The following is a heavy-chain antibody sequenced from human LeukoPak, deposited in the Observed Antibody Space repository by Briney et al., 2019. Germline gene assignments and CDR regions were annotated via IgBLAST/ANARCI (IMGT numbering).Heavy chain of an antibody. CDR2: IYYSGST. D-gene: IGHD6-19*01. Sequence: PSETPSLTCTVSGGSVSSGSYYWSWIRQPPGKGLEWIGYIYYSGSTNYNPSLKSRVTISVDTSKNQFSLKLSSVTAADTAVYYCARAGYSSGWYWFDPWGQGTLVTVSS. CDR3: ARAGYSSGWYWFDP. CDR1: GGSVSSGSYY. V-gene: IGHV4-61*01. J-gene: IGHJ5*02.